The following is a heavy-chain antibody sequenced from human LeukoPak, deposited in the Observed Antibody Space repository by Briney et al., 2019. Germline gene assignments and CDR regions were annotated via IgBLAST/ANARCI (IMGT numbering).Heavy chain of an antibody. CDR2: IYYNGNT. D-gene: IGHD6-6*01. V-gene: IGHV4-39*01. Sequence: SETLSLTCAVSGGSISSSSSYWGWIGQPPGKGLEWIGNIYYNGNTYYNPSLKSRVAMSVDTSKNQFSLKLSSVTAADTAVYFCARLLETFDYWGQGTLVTVSS. J-gene: IGHJ4*02. CDR3: ARLLETFDY. CDR1: GGSISSSSSY.